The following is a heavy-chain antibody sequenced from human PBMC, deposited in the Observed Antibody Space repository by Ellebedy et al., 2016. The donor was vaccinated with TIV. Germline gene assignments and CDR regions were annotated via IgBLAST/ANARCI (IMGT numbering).Heavy chain of an antibody. V-gene: IGHV3-64D*09. J-gene: IGHJ6*02. CDR2: IDSNGGST. CDR3: VKGGDCLDGVCYRGVDV. CDR1: GFIFKNYA. D-gene: IGHD2-8*01. Sequence: PGGSLRLSCSASGFIFKNYALYWVRQAPGKGLEYISSIDSNGGSTDYADSVKGRFIISRDNSKNTLFLQMRSLRPEDTAVYYCVKGGDCLDGVCYRGVDVWGQGTTVIVSS.